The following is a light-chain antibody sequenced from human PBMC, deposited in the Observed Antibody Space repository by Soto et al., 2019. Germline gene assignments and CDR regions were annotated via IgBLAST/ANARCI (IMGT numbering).Light chain of an antibody. CDR3: QQSYSMPRT. Sequence: DIQLTQSPSFLSASVGDRVTITCRASQGISSYLAWYQQKPGKAPKLLIYAASTLQSGVPSRFSGSGSGTEFTLTISSLQPEDFATYYCQQSYSMPRTFGGGTKVDIK. CDR1: QGISSY. V-gene: IGKV1-9*01. CDR2: AAS. J-gene: IGKJ4*01.